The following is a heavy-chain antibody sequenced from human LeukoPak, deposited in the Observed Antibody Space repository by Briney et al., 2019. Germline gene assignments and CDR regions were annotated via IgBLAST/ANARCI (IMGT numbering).Heavy chain of an antibody. D-gene: IGHD4-17*01. J-gene: IGHJ4*02. CDR1: GFSFTSYW. V-gene: IGHV5-10-1*01. Sequence: GESLKISCKGSGFSFTSYWIGWVRQMPGKGLEWMGTIDPSDSYTNYSPSFQGHVTISADRSISTAYLQWSSLKASDTAMYYCAILYGDYPDYWGQGTLVTVSS. CDR2: IDPSDSYT. CDR3: AILYGDYPDY.